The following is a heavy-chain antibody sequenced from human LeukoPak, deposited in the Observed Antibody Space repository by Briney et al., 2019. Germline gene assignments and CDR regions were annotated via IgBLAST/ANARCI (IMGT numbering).Heavy chain of an antibody. D-gene: IGHD4-17*01. J-gene: IGHJ4*02. V-gene: IGHV3-30*18. CDR1: GFTFSSYG. Sequence: GGSLRLSCAASGFTFSSYGMHWVRQAPGKGLEWVAVISYDGSNKYYADSVKGRFTISRDNSKNTLYLQMNSLRAGDTAVYYCAKGHDYGDYDYWGQGTLVTVSS. CDR3: AKGHDYGDYDY. CDR2: ISYDGSNK.